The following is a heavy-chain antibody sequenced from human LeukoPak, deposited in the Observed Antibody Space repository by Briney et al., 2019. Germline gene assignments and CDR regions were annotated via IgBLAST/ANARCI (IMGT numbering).Heavy chain of an antibody. Sequence: GGSLRLSCAASGFTFSSYSMNWVRQAPGKGLEWVSHIAGDSSSIHDADSVKGRFTISRDNAKNSLYLQMNSLRAEDTAVYYCARDGGGPDAYDIWGQGTMVTVSS. CDR2: IAGDSSSI. V-gene: IGHV3-48*01. J-gene: IGHJ3*02. CDR1: GFTFSSYS. CDR3: ARDGGGPDAYDI.